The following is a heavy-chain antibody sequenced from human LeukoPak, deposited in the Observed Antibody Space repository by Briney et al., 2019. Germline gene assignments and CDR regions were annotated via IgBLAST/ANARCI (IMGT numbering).Heavy chain of an antibody. CDR2: INHSGST. V-gene: IGHV4-34*01. Sequence: PSETLSLTCAVYGGSFSGYYWSWIRQPPGKGLEWIGEINHSGSTNYNPSLKSRVTIPVDTSKNQFSLKLSSVTAADTAVYYCAGGEMATRTDYWGQGTLVTVSS. CDR1: GGSFSGYY. J-gene: IGHJ4*02. CDR3: AGGEMATRTDY. D-gene: IGHD5-24*01.